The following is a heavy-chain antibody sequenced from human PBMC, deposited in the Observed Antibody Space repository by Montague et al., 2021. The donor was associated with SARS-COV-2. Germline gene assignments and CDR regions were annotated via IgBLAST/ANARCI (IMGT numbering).Heavy chain of an antibody. Sequence: SETLSLTCAVSGGSISSSNWWSWVRQPPGKGLEWFGEIFHSGSTNNNPSLKSRVTISVDKSKNQFSLKLSSETAADPAVYYCARHTYYYGSGSYWFDPWGQGTLVTVSS. CDR1: GGSISSSNW. D-gene: IGHD3-10*01. CDR2: IFHSGST. J-gene: IGHJ5*02. V-gene: IGHV4-4*02. CDR3: ARHTYYYGSGSYWFDP.